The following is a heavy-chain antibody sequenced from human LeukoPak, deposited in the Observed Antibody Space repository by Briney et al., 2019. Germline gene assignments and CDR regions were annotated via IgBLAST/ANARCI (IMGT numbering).Heavy chain of an antibody. CDR1: GFSFSSYS. CDR3: ARDYGGKDAGDY. V-gene: IGHV3-21*01. D-gene: IGHD4-23*01. CDR2: ISTSSSYI. Sequence: GSLRLSCAASGFSFSSYSMNWVRQAPGKGLEWVSFISTSSSYIYYADSVKGRFTISRDNARNSLYLQMNSLRAEDTAVYYCARDYGGKDAGDYWGQGILVTVS. J-gene: IGHJ4*02.